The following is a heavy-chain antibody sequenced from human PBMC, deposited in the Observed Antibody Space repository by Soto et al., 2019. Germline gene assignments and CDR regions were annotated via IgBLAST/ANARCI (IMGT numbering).Heavy chain of an antibody. V-gene: IGHV1-2*04. CDR3: ARGRYSISSDWGY. D-gene: IGHD6-6*01. Sequence: GASVKVSCKASGYTFTGYYMHWVRQAPGQGLEWMGWINPNSGGTNYAQKFQGWVTMTRDTSISTAYMELSRLRSDDTAVYYCARGRYSISSDWGYWGQGTLVTVSS. CDR1: GYTFTGYY. J-gene: IGHJ4*02. CDR2: INPNSGGT.